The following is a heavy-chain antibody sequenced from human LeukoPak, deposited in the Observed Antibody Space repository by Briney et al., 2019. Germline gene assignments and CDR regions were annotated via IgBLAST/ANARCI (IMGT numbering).Heavy chain of an antibody. J-gene: IGHJ4*02. CDR3: ARGHFGSGSYPWDY. CDR2: IRNKANRYTT. Sequence: PWGSLRLSCAASGFTFSDHYMDWVRQAPGKGLEWVGRIRNKANRYTTEYAASVKGRFTISRDDSEKSLYLQMNSLETEDTAVYYCARGHFGSGSYPWDYWGQGTLVTVSS. V-gene: IGHV3-72*01. D-gene: IGHD3-10*01. CDR1: GFTFSDHY.